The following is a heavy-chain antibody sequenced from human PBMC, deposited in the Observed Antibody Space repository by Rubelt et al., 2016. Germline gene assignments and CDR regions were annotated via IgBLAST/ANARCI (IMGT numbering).Heavy chain of an antibody. CDR1: GFTFSHYA. J-gene: IGHJ6*02. D-gene: IGHD3-22*01. CDR2: ISYAGGNK. CDR3: ARAQAPYYYDSSGYEYGMDG. Sequence: VVQPGRSLRLSCAASGFTFSHYAMPWVRQAPGEGLEWVARISYAGGNKNYADSVKGRFTISRDNSENTLSLQMNGLRGDATAVYYCARAQAPYYYDSSGYEYGMDGWGQGTTVTGSS. V-gene: IGHV3-30*04.